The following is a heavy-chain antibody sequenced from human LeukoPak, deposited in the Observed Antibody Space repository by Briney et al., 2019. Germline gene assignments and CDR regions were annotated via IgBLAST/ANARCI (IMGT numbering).Heavy chain of an antibody. Sequence: GRSLRLSCAASGFTFSSYGMHWVRQAPGKGLEWVAVISYDGSNKYYADSVKGRFTISRDNSKNTLHLQMNSLRAEDTAVYYCATLTVTAFDYWGQGTLVTVSS. CDR3: ATLTVTAFDY. J-gene: IGHJ4*02. CDR2: ISYDGSNK. V-gene: IGHV3-30*03. CDR1: GFTFSSYG. D-gene: IGHD4-17*01.